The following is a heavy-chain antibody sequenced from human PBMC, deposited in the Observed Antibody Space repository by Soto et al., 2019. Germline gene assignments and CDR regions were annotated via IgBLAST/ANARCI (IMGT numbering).Heavy chain of an antibody. J-gene: IGHJ4*02. CDR2: FSGGGVGT. Sequence: AGGSLRLSCVASGFTFRNYAMNWVRQAPGKWLEWVSAFSGGGVGTYYADSVKGRFTISRDNSKNTLYLQMNSLRAGDTAVYYCAKGGSGWSPFHPLDSWGQGXLVTVCS. CDR1: GFTFRNYA. V-gene: IGHV3-23*01. D-gene: IGHD6-19*01. CDR3: AKGGSGWSPFHPLDS.